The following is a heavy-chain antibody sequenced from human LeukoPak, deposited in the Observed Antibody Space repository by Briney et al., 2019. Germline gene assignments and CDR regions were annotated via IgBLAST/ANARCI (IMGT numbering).Heavy chain of an antibody. CDR3: ARYVVVTAYFDY. CDR2: IYYSGST. CDR1: GGSIGSYY. D-gene: IGHD2-21*02. J-gene: IGHJ4*02. V-gene: IGHV4-59*01. Sequence: SETLSLTCTVSGGSIGSYYWSWIRQPPGKGLEWLGYIYYSGSTNYNPSLKSRVTISVDTSKNQFSLKLSSVTAADTAVYYCARYVVVTAYFDYWGQGTLVTVSS.